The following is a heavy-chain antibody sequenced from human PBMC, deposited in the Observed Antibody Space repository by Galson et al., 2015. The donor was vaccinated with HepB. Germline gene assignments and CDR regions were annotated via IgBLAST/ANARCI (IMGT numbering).Heavy chain of an antibody. J-gene: IGHJ3*02. D-gene: IGHD3-10*01. Sequence: SLRLSCAASGFTFSSYGMHWVRQAPGKGLEWVAVIWYDGSNKYYADSVKGRFTISRDNSKNTLYLQMNSLRAEDTAVYYCARDRITMVRGVIEDAFDIWGQGTMVTVSS. V-gene: IGHV3-33*01. CDR3: ARDRITMVRGVIEDAFDI. CDR2: IWYDGSNK. CDR1: GFTFSSYG.